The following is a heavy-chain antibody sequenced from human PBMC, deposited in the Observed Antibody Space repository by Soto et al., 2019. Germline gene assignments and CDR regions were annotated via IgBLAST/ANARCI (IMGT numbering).Heavy chain of an antibody. CDR3: ARAAYGDYVYYFDY. V-gene: IGHV1-69*02. Sequence: QDQLVQSGAEVKKPGSSVKVSCKASGGTFSSYTISWVRQAPGQGLEWMGRIIPILGIANYAQKFQGRVTINADKSTSTAYMELSSLRSEDTAVYYCARAAYGDYVYYFDYWGQGTLVTVSS. D-gene: IGHD4-17*01. CDR1: GGTFSSYT. CDR2: IIPILGIA. J-gene: IGHJ4*02.